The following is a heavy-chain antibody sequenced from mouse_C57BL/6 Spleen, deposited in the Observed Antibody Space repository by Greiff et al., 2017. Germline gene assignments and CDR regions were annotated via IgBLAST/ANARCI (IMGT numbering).Heavy chain of an antibody. CDR2: IYPGDGDT. CDR3: ARGGLLHSYFDV. V-gene: IGHV1-82*01. Sequence: VQLQQSGPELVKPGPSVKISCKASGYAFSSSWMNWVKQRPGKGLEWIGRIYPGDGDTNYNGKFKGKATLTADKSSSTAYMQLSSLTSEDSAVYFCARGGLLHSYFDVWGTGTTVTVSS. J-gene: IGHJ1*03. D-gene: IGHD2-3*01. CDR1: GYAFSSSW.